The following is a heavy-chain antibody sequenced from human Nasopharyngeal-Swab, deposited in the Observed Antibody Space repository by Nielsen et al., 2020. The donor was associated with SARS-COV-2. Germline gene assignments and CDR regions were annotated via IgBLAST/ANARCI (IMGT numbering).Heavy chain of an antibody. CDR3: AQRREASTYYYFDL. V-gene: IGHV4-34*01. Sequence: SETLSLTCAVSGGSLSGYQWSWIRQPPGKGREWIAEIKYRGIADYNPSLRSRVTVSLDTSQKQVSLRLTSMTAADTAVYYCAQRREASTYYYFDLWGRGTLVTVSS. D-gene: IGHD1-26*01. J-gene: IGHJ2*01. CDR1: GGSLSGYQ. CDR2: IKYRGIA.